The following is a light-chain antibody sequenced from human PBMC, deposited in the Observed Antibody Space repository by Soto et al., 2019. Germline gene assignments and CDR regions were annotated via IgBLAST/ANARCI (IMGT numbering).Light chain of an antibody. CDR3: SSYAGSSTYV. J-gene: IGLJ1*01. Sequence: QSVLTQPPSASGSPGQSVTISCTGTSSDVGGYNYVAWFQQHPGKAPKLMIYEVTKRPSGVPDRFSGSKSGNTASLTVSGLQAEDEADYYCSSYAGSSTYVFGTGTKRTVL. CDR2: EVT. V-gene: IGLV2-8*01. CDR1: SSDVGGYNY.